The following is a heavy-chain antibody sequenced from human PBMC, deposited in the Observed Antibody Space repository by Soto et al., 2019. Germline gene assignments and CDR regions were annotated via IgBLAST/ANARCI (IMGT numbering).Heavy chain of an antibody. V-gene: IGHV4-30-4*01. CDR3: AGSFTLLRGVYGWLDP. CDR1: GASISNGNYV. D-gene: IGHD3-10*01. J-gene: IGHJ5*02. CDR2: IYHTGTP. Sequence: SETLSLTCTVSGASISNGNYVWSWIRQSPGKGLEWIGCIYHTGTPYYNSSLKSRVTISGDTGKKQLSLKLTSVTATDTAVYYCAGSFTLLRGVYGWLDPWGQGTKVTVYS.